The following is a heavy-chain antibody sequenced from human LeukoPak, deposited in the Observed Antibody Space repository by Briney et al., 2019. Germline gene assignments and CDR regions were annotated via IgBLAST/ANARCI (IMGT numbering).Heavy chain of an antibody. Sequence: SETLSLTCTVSGGSISSSSYYWGWIRQPPGKGLEWIGRIYYSGSTYYNLSLKSRVTISVDTSKNQFSLKLSSVTAADTAVYYCARQGEGVRGGQGTLVTVSS. J-gene: IGHJ4*02. D-gene: IGHD3-10*01. CDR1: GGSISSSSYY. V-gene: IGHV4-39*01. CDR2: IYYSGST. CDR3: ARQGEGVR.